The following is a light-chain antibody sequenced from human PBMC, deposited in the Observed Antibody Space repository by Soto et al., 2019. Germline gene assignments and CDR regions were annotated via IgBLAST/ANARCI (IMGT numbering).Light chain of an antibody. V-gene: IGKV3-15*01. Sequence: EIVMTQSPVTLPVSPGERATLSCRASQGVSSHLAWYQQKPGQAPRLLIYGTSTRATGIPARFSGSGSGTEFTLTISSLQSEDFAVYYCQQYNKWPLTFGQGTRLEIK. J-gene: IGKJ5*01. CDR1: QGVSSH. CDR3: QQYNKWPLT. CDR2: GTS.